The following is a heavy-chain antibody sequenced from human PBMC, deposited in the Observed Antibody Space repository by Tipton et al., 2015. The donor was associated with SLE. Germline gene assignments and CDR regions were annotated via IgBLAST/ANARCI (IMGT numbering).Heavy chain of an antibody. CDR3: ARQLIAALNWFDP. D-gene: IGHD6-13*01. Sequence: TLSLTCTVSGVSMSRTSYYWGWIRQSPGKGLEWIGSIYFSGYTYYNPSLKSRVTMSIDMSKNQFSLKLSSVTAADTAVYYCARQLIAALNWFDPWGQGTLVTVSS. CDR2: IYFSGYT. V-gene: IGHV4-39*01. J-gene: IGHJ5*02. CDR1: GVSMSRTSYY.